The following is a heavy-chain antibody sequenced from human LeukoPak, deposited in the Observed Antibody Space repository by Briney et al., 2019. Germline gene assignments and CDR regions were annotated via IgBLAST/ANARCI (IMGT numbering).Heavy chain of an antibody. D-gene: IGHD4-11*01. CDR1: GGTFSSYA. J-gene: IGHJ6*03. CDR2: IIPIFGTA. CDR3: ASVTVTTWAPDGHMDV. Sequence: ASVKVSCKASGGTFSSYAISWVRQAPGQGLEWMGGIIPIFGTANYAQKFQGRVTITTDESTSTAYMELSSLRIEDTAVYYCASVTVTTWAPDGHMDVWGKGTTVTVSS. V-gene: IGHV1-69*05.